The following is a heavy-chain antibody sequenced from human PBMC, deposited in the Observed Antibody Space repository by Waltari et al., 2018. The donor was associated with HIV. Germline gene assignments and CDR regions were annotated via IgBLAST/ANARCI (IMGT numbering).Heavy chain of an antibody. V-gene: IGHV1-2*02. J-gene: IGHJ3*02. D-gene: IGHD3-10*01. CDR3: ARDHMAGGAFDI. CDR1: GSTFTVYH. CDR2: INPNSGGT. Sequence: QAQLVQPGAEVKNPGASGKGACKASGSTFTVYHMHWVRQAPGQGLEWMGWINPNSGGTNYAQKFQGRVTMTRDTSISTAYMELSRLRSDDTAVYYCARDHMAGGAFDIWGQGTMVTVSS.